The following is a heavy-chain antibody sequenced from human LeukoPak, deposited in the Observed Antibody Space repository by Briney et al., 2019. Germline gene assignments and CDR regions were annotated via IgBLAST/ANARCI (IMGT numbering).Heavy chain of an antibody. Sequence: GASVKVSCKASGYTFTSYDINWVRQAARQGLEWMGWMNPNSGNTGYAEKFQGRVTMTRNTSISTAYMELSSLRSEDTAVYYCARVTPDFWSGYRNYWGQGTLVTVSS. J-gene: IGHJ4*02. CDR1: GYTFTSYD. CDR3: ARVTPDFWSGYRNY. CDR2: MNPNSGNT. V-gene: IGHV1-8*01. D-gene: IGHD3-3*01.